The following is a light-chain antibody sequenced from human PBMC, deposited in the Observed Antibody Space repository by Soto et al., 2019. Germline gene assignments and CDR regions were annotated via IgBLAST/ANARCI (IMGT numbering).Light chain of an antibody. J-gene: IGKJ4*01. CDR1: QDISNY. Sequence: DIPMTQSPSSLSASVVDRVTITCRASQDISNYLAWYQQKPGKDPKLLIYTTSTLQSGVPSRFSGSGSGTDFTLTISSLQPEDIGTYYCQEYNNVPLTFGGGTKVEIK. V-gene: IGKV1-27*01. CDR3: QEYNNVPLT. CDR2: TTS.